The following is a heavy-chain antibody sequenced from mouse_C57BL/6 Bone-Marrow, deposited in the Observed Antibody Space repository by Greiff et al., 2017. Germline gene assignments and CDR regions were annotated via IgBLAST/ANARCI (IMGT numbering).Heavy chain of an antibody. CDR2: MHPDGGSP. CDR3: ASSYDYADYTLDY. V-gene: IGHV1-64*01. J-gene: IGHJ4*01. D-gene: IGHD2-4*01. CDR1: GYTFTNYW. Sequence: QVQLQQPGAELVKPGASVKLSCKASGYTFTNYWMHWVKQRPGQGLEWIGMMHPDGGSPDYNEKFKSEATLSVDKSSRTAYMELSSLTSEDSAVYYCASSYDYADYTLDYWGQGTSVTVSS.